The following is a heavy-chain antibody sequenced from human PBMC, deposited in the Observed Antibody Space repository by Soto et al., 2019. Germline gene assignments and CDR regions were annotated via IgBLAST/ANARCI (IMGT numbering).Heavy chain of an antibody. J-gene: IGHJ6*03. V-gene: IGHV4-34*01. Sequence: QVLLQQWGAGLLKPSETLSLTCAVYGGSFSDYYWSWIRQPPGKGLEWIGEINHSGSTNYNPSLKSRVTISLDTSKNQFSLKLSSVTAADTAVYYCARSGPLYYYGSGRLDVWGKGTTVTVS. D-gene: IGHD3-10*01. CDR2: INHSGST. CDR3: ARSGPLYYYGSGRLDV. CDR1: GGSFSDYY.